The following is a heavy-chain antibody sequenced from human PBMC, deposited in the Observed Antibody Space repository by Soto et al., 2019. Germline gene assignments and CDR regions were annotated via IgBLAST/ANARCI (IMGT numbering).Heavy chain of an antibody. CDR3: AKANSNYFWFDP. CDR2: ISGSGGST. D-gene: IGHD4-4*01. J-gene: IGHJ5*02. CDR1: GFTFSSYA. Sequence: GGSLRLSCAASGFTFSSYAMSWVRQAPGKGLEWVSAISGSGGSTYYADSMKGRFTISRDNSKNTLYLQMNSLRAEDTAVYYCAKANSNYFWFDPWGQGTLVTVSS. V-gene: IGHV3-23*01.